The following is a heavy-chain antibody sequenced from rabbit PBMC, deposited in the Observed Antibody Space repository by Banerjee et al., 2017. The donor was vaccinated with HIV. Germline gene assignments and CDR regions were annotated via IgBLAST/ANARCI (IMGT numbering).Heavy chain of an antibody. V-gene: IGHV1S40*01. Sequence: QSLEESGGGLVQPEGSLTLTCTASGFDFSNYGMNWVRQAPGKGLEWIAYIGAGSSGSTAYASWAKGRFTISKASSTTVTLQMTSRTAADTATYFCARDLAAVTGWNFGLWGPGTLVTVS. CDR3: ARDLAAVTGWNFGL. D-gene: IGHD7-1*01. CDR1: GFDFSNYG. J-gene: IGHJ6*01. CDR2: IGAGSSGST.